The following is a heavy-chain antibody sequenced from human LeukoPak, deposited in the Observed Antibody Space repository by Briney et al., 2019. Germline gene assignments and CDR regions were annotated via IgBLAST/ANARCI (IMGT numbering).Heavy chain of an antibody. CDR3: ARSQSITMVRGANY. CDR1: GYTFTGYY. J-gene: IGHJ4*02. Sequence: GASVKVSCKASGYTFTGYYMHWVRQAPGQGLEWMGWINPNSGGTNYAQKFQGRVTMTRDTSISTAYMELSRLRSDDTAVYYCARSQSITMVRGANYWGQGPWSPSPQ. CDR2: INPNSGGT. D-gene: IGHD3-10*01. V-gene: IGHV1-2*02.